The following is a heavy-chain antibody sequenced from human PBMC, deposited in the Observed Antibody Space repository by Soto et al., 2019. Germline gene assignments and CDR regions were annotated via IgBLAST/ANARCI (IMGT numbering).Heavy chain of an antibody. Sequence: GGSLRLSCAASGFTFSSYSMNWVRQAPGKGLEWVSGISGSGDRSDYADSVKGRFTISRDNSKNTLYLQMNSLRDYDTAVYYCAKGQIAATGQNRFDPWGQGALVTVSS. D-gene: IGHD6-13*01. CDR3: AKGQIAATGQNRFDP. CDR1: GFTFSSYS. V-gene: IGHV3-23*01. J-gene: IGHJ5*02. CDR2: ISGSGDRS.